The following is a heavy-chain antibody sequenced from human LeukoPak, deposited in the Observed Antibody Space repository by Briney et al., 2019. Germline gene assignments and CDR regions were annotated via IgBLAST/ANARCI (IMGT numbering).Heavy chain of an antibody. Sequence: PGGSLRLSCAASGFTFSSYAMHWVRQAPGKGLEWVAVISYDGSNKYYADSVKGRFTISRDNSKNTLYLQMNSLRAEDTAVYYCAKDLSIWTGHPENTFDIWGQGTMVTVSS. D-gene: IGHD3/OR15-3a*01. V-gene: IGHV3-30-3*01. CDR1: GFTFSSYA. CDR2: ISYDGSNK. CDR3: AKDLSIWTGHPENTFDI. J-gene: IGHJ3*02.